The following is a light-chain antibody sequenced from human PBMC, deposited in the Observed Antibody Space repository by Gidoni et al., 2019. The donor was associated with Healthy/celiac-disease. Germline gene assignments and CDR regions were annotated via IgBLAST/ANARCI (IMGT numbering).Light chain of an antibody. CDR2: KAS. CDR1: QRISSW. V-gene: IGKV1-5*03. J-gene: IGKJ1*01. Sequence: DIQMTQCPSTLSASVGDRVTIPCRASQRISSWLAWYQQKQGKAPKLLIYKASSLESGVPSRFSGSGSGTEFPLTISSLHPDDFATYCCQQYNSEGTFGQGTKVEIK. CDR3: QQYNSEGT.